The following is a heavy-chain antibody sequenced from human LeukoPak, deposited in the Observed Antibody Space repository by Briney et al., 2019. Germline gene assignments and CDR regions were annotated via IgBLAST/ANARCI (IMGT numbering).Heavy chain of an antibody. V-gene: IGHV4-28*03. CDR2: IYYDGSI. CDR1: GYCIRSSNW. CDR3: ARETRYGDYYYYYMDV. Sequence: SDTLSLTCAVSGYCIRSSNWWGWIRQPPGKGLEWIGYIYYDGSIFYNPSLRSRVTMSVDTSKNQFSLKLSSVTAADTAVYYCARETRYGDYYYYYMDVWGKGTTVTVSS. J-gene: IGHJ6*03. D-gene: IGHD4-17*01.